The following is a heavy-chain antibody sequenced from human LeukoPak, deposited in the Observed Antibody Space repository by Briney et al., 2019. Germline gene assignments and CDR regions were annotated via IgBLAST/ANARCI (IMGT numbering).Heavy chain of an antibody. CDR1: GGSISSGDYY. CDR2: IYYSGST. D-gene: IGHD3-16*01. CDR3: ASSLWGNPTFDY. V-gene: IGHV4-30-4*08. Sequence: PSETLSLTCTVSGGSISSGDYYWSWIRQPPGKGLEWIGYIYYSGSTYYNPSLKSRVTISVDTSKNQFSLKLSSVTAADTAVYYCASSLWGNPTFDYWGQGTLVTVSS. J-gene: IGHJ4*02.